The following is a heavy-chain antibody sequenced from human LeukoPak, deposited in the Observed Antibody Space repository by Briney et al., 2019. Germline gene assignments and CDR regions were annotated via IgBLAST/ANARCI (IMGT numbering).Heavy chain of an antibody. Sequence: PGGSLRLSCAASGFTFSSYAMSWVRQAPGKGLEWVLAISGSGGSTYYADSVKGRFTISRDNSKNTLYLRMNSLRAEDTAVYYCANYDSSGYNDYWGQGTLVTVSS. CDR1: GFTFSSYA. D-gene: IGHD3-22*01. V-gene: IGHV3-23*01. CDR3: ANYDSSGYNDY. CDR2: ISGSGGST. J-gene: IGHJ4*02.